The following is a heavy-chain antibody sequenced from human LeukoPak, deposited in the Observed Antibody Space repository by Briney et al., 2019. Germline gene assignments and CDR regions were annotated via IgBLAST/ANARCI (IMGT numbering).Heavy chain of an antibody. CDR2: ISGSGGST. CDR1: GFTFSSYA. D-gene: IGHD3-16*02. Sequence: PGASLRLSCAASGFTFSSYAMSWVRQAPGKGLEWVSAISGSGGSTYYADSVKGRFTISRDNSKNTLYLQMNSLRAEDTAVYYCAKGPYDYVWGSYRYIDYWGQGTLVTVSP. CDR3: AKGPYDYVWGSYRYIDY. J-gene: IGHJ4*02. V-gene: IGHV3-23*01.